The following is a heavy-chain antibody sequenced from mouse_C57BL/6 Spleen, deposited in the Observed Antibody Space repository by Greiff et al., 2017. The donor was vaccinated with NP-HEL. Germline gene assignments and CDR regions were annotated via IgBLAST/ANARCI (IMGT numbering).Heavy chain of an antibody. Sequence: VQLKESGGGLVKPGGSLKLSCAASGFTFSDYGMHWVRQAPEKGLEWVAYISSGSSTIYYADTVKGRFTISRDNAKNTLFLQMTSLRSEDTAMYYCARSTTVVPYAMDYWGQGTSVTVSS. J-gene: IGHJ4*01. D-gene: IGHD1-1*01. CDR2: ISSGSSTI. CDR3: ARSTTVVPYAMDY. V-gene: IGHV5-17*01. CDR1: GFTFSDYG.